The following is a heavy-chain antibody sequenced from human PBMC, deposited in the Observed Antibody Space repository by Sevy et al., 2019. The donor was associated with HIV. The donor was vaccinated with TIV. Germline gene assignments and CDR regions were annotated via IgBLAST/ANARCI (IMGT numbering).Heavy chain of an antibody. CDR2: ISSTPGYI. J-gene: IGHJ3*01. CDR1: GFSFSSYA. V-gene: IGHV3-21*01. Sequence: GGSLRLSCAASGFSFSSYAMNWVRLAPGKGLEWVSSISSTPGYIYYADSVKGRFTISRDNAKNSLYLQMNSLRAEDTAVYYCARHTVTTIRDAFDFWGQGTMVTVSS. CDR3: ARHTVTTIRDAFDF. D-gene: IGHD4-17*01.